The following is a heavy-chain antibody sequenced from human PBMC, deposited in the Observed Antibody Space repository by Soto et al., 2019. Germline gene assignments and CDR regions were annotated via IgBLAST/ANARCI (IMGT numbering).Heavy chain of an antibody. J-gene: IGHJ4*02. Sequence: LSLTCAVYGGSFSGYYWSWIRQPPGKGLEWIGEINHSGSTNYNPSLKSRVTISVDTSKNQFSLKLSSVTAADTAVYYCARGQGIAARNFDYWGQGTLVTVSS. CDR2: INHSGST. CDR3: ARGQGIAARNFDY. CDR1: GGSFSGYY. V-gene: IGHV4-34*01. D-gene: IGHD6-6*01.